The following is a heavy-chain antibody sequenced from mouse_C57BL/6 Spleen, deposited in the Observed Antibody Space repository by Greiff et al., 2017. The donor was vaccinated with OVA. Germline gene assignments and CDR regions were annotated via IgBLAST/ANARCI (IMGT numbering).Heavy chain of an antibody. D-gene: IGHD2-5*01. J-gene: IGHJ1*03. Sequence: QVQLQQPGAELVKPGASVKLSCKASGYTFTSYWMHWVKQRPGQGLEWIGMIHPNSGSTNYNEKFKSKATLTVDKSSSTAYMQLSSLTSEDSAVYYCARREEDSNFDDWYFDVWGTGTTVTVSS. CDR1: GYTFTSYW. V-gene: IGHV1-64*01. CDR2: IHPNSGST. CDR3: ARREEDSNFDDWYFDV.